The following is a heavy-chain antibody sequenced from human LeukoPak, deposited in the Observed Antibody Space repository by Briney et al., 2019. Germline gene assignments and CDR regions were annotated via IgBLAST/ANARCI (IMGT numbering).Heavy chain of an antibody. CDR2: IYYSGST. D-gene: IGHD2-15*01. V-gene: IGHV4-59*08. CDR3: ARQKLGGGRDYYYGMDV. Sequence: PSETLSLTCTVSGGSISSYYWSWIRQPPGEGLEWIGYIYYSGSTNYNPSLKSRVTISVDTSKNQFSLKLSSVTAADTAVYYCARQKLGGGRDYYYGMDVWGQGTTVTVSS. J-gene: IGHJ6*02. CDR1: GGSISSYY.